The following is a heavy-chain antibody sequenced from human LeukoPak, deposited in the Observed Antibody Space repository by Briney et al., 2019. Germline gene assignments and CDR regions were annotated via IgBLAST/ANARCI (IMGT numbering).Heavy chain of an antibody. CDR3: ARSRGGRVRDAFDI. CDR2: IYPCYSDT. D-gene: IGHD1-26*01. CDR1: GYSFTSYW. Sequence: GESLKISCKGFGYSFTSYWIGWVRQMPGKGLEGMGIIYPCYSDTRYSPSFQGQVTISADQSISTAYLQWSRLKGSDTALYYWARSRGGRVRDAFDIWGQATKLTLSS. V-gene: IGHV5-51*01. J-gene: IGHJ3*02.